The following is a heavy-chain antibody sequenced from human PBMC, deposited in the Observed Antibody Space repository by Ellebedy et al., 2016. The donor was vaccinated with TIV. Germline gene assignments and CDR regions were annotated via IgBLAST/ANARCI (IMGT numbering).Heavy chain of an antibody. V-gene: IGHV3-7*01. Sequence: PGGSLRLSCAASGFTFSSYWMTWVRQAPGKGLEWVANIKQDGSEKYYVDSVKGRFTISRDNAKNSLYLQMNSLRAEDTAVYYCARDGITMIIVVNHCDYWGQGTPVTVSS. CDR2: IKQDGSEK. CDR1: GFTFSSYW. CDR3: ARDGITMIIVVNHCDY. D-gene: IGHD3-22*01. J-gene: IGHJ4*02.